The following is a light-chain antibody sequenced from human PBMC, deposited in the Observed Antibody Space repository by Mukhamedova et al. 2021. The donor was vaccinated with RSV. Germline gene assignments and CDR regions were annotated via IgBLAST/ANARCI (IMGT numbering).Light chain of an antibody. Sequence: QSVSSSYLAWYQQKPGQAPRLLIYGASSRATGIPDRFSGSGSGTDFTLTISRLEPEDFAVYYCQQYGSSPWRFGQGTKVEIK. CDR2: GAS. V-gene: IGKV3-20*01. CDR1: QSVSSSY. CDR3: QQYGSSPWR. J-gene: IGKJ1*01.